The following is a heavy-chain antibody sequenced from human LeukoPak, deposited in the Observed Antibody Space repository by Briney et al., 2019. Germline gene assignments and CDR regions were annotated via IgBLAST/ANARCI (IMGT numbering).Heavy chain of an antibody. Sequence: GRSLRLYCAASGFTFADYAMHWVRQALGKGLAWVSGISWNSGSIGYADSVKGRFTISRDNAKNSLYLQMNSLRAEDTALYYCAKDGVAVAGTLNAFDIWGQGTMVTVSS. CDR2: ISWNSGSI. D-gene: IGHD6-19*01. V-gene: IGHV3-9*01. CDR1: GFTFADYA. CDR3: AKDGVAVAGTLNAFDI. J-gene: IGHJ3*02.